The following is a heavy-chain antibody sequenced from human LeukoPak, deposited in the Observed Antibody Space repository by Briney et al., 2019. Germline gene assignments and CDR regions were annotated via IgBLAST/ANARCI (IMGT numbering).Heavy chain of an antibody. Sequence: SETLSLTCTVSGDSISSHYWSWIRQPPGKGLEWIGYIYYSESTYYNPSLKSRVTTSGDTSKNQFSLKLTSVTAADTAVYYCARGLLKGQLHLGYSYYMDVWGKGTTITVSS. J-gene: IGHJ6*03. CDR2: IYYSEST. D-gene: IGHD2-2*01. CDR1: GDSISSHY. V-gene: IGHV4-59*11. CDR3: ARGLLKGQLHLGYSYYMDV.